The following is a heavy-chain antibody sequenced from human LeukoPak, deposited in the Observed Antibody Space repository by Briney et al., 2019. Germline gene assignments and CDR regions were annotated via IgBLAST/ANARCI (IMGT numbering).Heavy chain of an antibody. J-gene: IGHJ4*02. CDR1: GYSFTSYW. Sequence: GESLKISCKGSGYSFTSYWISWVRQMPGKGLEWMGRIDPSDSYTNYSPSFQGHVTISADKSISTAYLQWSSPKASDTAMYYCARHVDCSGGSCYPYYFDYWGQGTLVTVSS. CDR2: IDPSDSYT. V-gene: IGHV5-10-1*01. CDR3: ARHVDCSGGSCYPYYFDY. D-gene: IGHD2-15*01.